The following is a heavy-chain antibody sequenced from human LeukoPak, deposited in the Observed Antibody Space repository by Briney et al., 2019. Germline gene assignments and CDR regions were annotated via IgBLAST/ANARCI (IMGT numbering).Heavy chain of an antibody. CDR3: ARVRLGSGWYWDD. Sequence: PGGSLRLSCAASGFTFSSYAMSWVRQAPGKGLEWVSAISGSGGGTYYADSVKGRFTISRDNAKNSLYLQMNSLRAEDTAVYYCARVRLGSGWYWDDWGQGTLVTVSS. CDR2: ISGSGGGT. J-gene: IGHJ4*02. V-gene: IGHV3-23*01. CDR1: GFTFSSYA. D-gene: IGHD6-19*01.